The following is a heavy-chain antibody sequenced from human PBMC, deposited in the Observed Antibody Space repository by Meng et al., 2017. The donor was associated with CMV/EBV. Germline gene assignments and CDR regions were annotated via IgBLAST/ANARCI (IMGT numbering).Heavy chain of an antibody. CDR2: ISAYNGNT. Sequence: ASVKVSCKASGYTFTSYGISWVRQAPGQGLEWMGWISAYNGNTNYAQKLQGRVTMTTDTSTSTTYMELRSLRSDGTAVYYCARDDRKYSGGYSTDYWGQGTLVTVSS. CDR3: ARDDRKYSGGYSTDY. V-gene: IGHV1-18*01. J-gene: IGHJ4*02. CDR1: GYTFTSYG. D-gene: IGHD1-26*01.